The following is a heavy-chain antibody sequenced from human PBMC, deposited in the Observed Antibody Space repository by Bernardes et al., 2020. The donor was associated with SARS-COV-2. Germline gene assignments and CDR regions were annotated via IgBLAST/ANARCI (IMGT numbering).Heavy chain of an antibody. Sequence: SETLSLTCTVSGGSVSSGGHYWTWIRQPAGKGLEWIGRIYTSGSTTYNPSLKSRVTLSMDTSKNQFSLRLSSATAADTAVYYCARDRDDYGDGFYYYGLDVWGQGTAVTVSS. CDR2: IYTSGST. CDR3: ARDRDDYGDGFYYYGLDV. V-gene: IGHV4-61*02. D-gene: IGHD4-17*01. CDR1: GGSVSSGGHY. J-gene: IGHJ6*02.